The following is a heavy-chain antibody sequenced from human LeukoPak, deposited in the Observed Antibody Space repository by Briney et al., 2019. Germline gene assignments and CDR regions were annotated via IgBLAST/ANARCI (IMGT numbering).Heavy chain of an antibody. J-gene: IGHJ5*02. CDR1: GGSISSYY. Sequence: SETLSLTCTVSGGSISSYYWSWVRHPPGKGLEWIGYIYYSGSTNYNPSLKSRVTISVDTSKNQFSLKLSSVTAADTAVYYCARESEGFTIFGVVSNWFDPWGQGTLVTVSS. D-gene: IGHD3-3*01. CDR2: IYYSGST. V-gene: IGHV4-59*01. CDR3: ARESEGFTIFGVVSNWFDP.